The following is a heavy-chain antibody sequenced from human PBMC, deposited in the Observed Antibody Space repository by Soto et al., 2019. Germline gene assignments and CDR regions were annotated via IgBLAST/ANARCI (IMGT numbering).Heavy chain of an antibody. CDR1: VDSMRTYY. J-gene: IGHJ2*01. V-gene: IGHV4-59*01. CDR3: ARAGTSTWYFDL. D-gene: IGHD1-1*01. CDR2: IYYSGST. Sequence: QVPLQESGPGLVKPSETLSLTCSVSVDSMRTYYWNWIRQPPGGGLEWIGHIYYSGSTNYNPSLQSRVTMSGDTSKNHFSLKLSSVTAADTAVYYCARAGTSTWYFDLWGRGTLVIVSS.